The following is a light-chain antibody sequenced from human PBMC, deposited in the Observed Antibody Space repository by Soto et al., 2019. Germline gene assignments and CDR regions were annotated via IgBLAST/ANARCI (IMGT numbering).Light chain of an antibody. CDR3: QQYDSWPLT. V-gene: IGKV3D-15*01. CDR1: QSVDSN. Sequence: EVVLTQSPGTLSLSTGEGATLSCRASQSVDSNLAWYQQKPGQAPRLLIYGASTRATGIPDRFRGSGSGTEFTLTISSLQSEDFAVYYCQQYDSWPLTFGGGTKVDIK. CDR2: GAS. J-gene: IGKJ4*01.